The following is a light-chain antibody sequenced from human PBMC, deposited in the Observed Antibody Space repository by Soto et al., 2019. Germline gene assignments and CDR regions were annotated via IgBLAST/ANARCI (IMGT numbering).Light chain of an antibody. V-gene: IGKV2-28*01. Sequence: DVVMTQSPLSLSVTPVESASISCRSSPSLLHSNGNNYLDWYLQRPGQPPQLLIYLRSERASGVPDRFRGSGSRTEFTLEISRVEAEDVGVYYCMQARRDLTITFGQGTRLEI. CDR1: PSLLHSNGNNY. J-gene: IGKJ5*01. CDR2: LRS. CDR3: MQARRDLTIT.